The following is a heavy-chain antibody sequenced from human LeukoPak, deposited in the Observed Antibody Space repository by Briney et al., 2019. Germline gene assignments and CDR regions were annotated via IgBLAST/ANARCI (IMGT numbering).Heavy chain of an antibody. D-gene: IGHD3-3*01. J-gene: IGHJ4*02. CDR3: GRERPITIFGVVTFDY. CDR2: ISAYNGNT. V-gene: IGHV1-18*01. Sequence: VASVKVSCTASGYTFTSYGISWVRQAPGQGLEWMGWISAYNGNTNYAQTLQGGVTMTTDTSTSTAYMELRRLRSKDTSVYYCGRERPITIFGVVTFDYWGQGTLVTVPS. CDR1: GYTFTSYG.